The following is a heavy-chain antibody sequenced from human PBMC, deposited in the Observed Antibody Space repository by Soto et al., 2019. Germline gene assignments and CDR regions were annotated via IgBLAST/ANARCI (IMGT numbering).Heavy chain of an antibody. CDR3: EIYPHSHGSGEYGMDV. V-gene: IGHV1-69*01. CDR1: GGTFSSYA. CDR2: IIPLFGTA. D-gene: IGHD3-10*01. Sequence: QVQLVQSGAEVKKPGSSVKVSCKASGGTFSSYAITWVRQAPGQGLEWMGGIIPLFGTANYAQKFQGRVTITADESTSTAYMALSSLRSEDTAVYYCEIYPHSHGSGEYGMDVWGQGTTVTVSS. J-gene: IGHJ6*02.